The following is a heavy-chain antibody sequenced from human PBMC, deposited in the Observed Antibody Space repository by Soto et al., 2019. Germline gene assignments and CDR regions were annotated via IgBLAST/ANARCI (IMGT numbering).Heavy chain of an antibody. CDR2: IYPGDSDT. D-gene: IGHD4-4*01. CDR1: GYSFTSYW. V-gene: IGHV5-51*01. Sequence: GESLKISCNGSGYSFTSYWIGWVRQMPGKGLEWMGIIYPGDSDTRYSPSFQGQVTISADKSISTAYLQWSSLKASDTAMYYCARHGYTNYAYYYYGMDVWGQGTTVTVSS. CDR3: ARHGYTNYAYYYYGMDV. J-gene: IGHJ6*02.